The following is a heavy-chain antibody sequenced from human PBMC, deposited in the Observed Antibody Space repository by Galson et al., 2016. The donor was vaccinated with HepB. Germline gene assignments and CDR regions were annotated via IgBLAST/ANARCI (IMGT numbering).Heavy chain of an antibody. Sequence: PALVKPTQTLTLTCTFSGFSLSTSGVGVGWFRQPPGKALQWLALIFWDDDEHYSPSLRSRLTITKDTSKNQVVLTMTNMDPLDTAAYFCAHTSHDYDSGNYRYRRKLAFDIWGQGTMVAVSS. CDR2: IFWDDDE. V-gene: IGHV2-5*02. D-gene: IGHD3-22*01. CDR1: GFSLSTSGVG. J-gene: IGHJ3*02. CDR3: AHTSHDYDSGNYRYRRKLAFDI.